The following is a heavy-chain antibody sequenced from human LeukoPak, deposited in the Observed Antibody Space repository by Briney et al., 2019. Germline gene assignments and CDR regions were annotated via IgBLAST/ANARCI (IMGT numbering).Heavy chain of an antibody. Sequence: ASVKASCKASGGTFSSYAISWVRQAPGQGLEWMGRIIPILGIANYAQKFQGRVTITADKSTSTAYMELSSLRSEDTAVYYCARAQGVRYYYDSSGYYYRFWGQGTLVTVSS. J-gene: IGHJ4*02. V-gene: IGHV1-69*04. CDR3: ARAQGVRYYYDSSGYYYRF. D-gene: IGHD3-22*01. CDR2: IIPILGIA. CDR1: GGTFSSYA.